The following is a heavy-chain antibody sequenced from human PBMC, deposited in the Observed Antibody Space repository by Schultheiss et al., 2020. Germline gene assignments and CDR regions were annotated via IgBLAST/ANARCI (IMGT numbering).Heavy chain of an antibody. D-gene: IGHD6-19*01. Sequence: SETLSLTCTVSGGSISSGAYYWGWIRHPSGKGLEWIGSIYYSGNTYYNPSLKSRVTISADTSRNQLSLRLTSVTAADTAVYYCARHWGGAVAGTYYFDYWGQGTLVTVS. CDR2: IYYSGNT. J-gene: IGHJ4*02. CDR3: ARHWGGAVAGTYYFDY. CDR1: GGSISSGAYY. V-gene: IGHV4-39*01.